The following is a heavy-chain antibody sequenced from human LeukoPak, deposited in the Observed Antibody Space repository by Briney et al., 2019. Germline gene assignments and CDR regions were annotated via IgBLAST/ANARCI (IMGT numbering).Heavy chain of an antibody. CDR2: ISSSGGST. D-gene: IGHD2-8*01. Sequence: GGSLRLSCTASGFTFSGYGMSWVRQAPGKGLEWVSSISSSGGSTYYADSVKGRFTISRDNSKNALYLQMNSLRAEDTAVYYCAKKVGYCTNGVCDYYYYYMDVWGKGTTVTVSS. CDR1: GFTFSGYG. CDR3: AKKVGYCTNGVCDYYYYYMDV. V-gene: IGHV3-23*01. J-gene: IGHJ6*03.